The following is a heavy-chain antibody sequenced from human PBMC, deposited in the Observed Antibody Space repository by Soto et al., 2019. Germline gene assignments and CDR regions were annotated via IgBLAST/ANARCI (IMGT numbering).Heavy chain of an antibody. CDR2: IYASGNT. J-gene: IGHJ4*02. V-gene: IGHV4-4*07. Sequence: ETLSLTCTVSGGAISSYYWSWIRQPAGKGLEWIGHIYASGNTNYNPSLKSRVTMSVDTSKSQFSLRLNSVTAADTAAYYCARDLYYYDSSGYFQWYFDYWGQGTLVTVSS. D-gene: IGHD3-22*01. CDR1: GGAISSYY. CDR3: ARDLYYYDSSGYFQWYFDY.